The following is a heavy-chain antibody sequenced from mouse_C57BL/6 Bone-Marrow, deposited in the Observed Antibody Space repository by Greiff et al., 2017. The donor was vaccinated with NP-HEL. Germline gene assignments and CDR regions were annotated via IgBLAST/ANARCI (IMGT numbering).Heavy chain of an antibody. CDR1: GYSITSCYF. CDR3: ARDRGTGYFDY. V-gene: IGHV3-6*01. CDR2: ISYDGSN. J-gene: IGHJ2*01. D-gene: IGHD3-1*01. Sequence: EVQLQQSGPGLVKPSQSLSLTCSVTGYSITSCYFWNWIRQFPGNKLEWMGYISYDGSNNYNPSLKNRNSITRDTSKNQFFLKLNSVTTEDTATYYCARDRGTGYFDYWGQGTTLTVSS.